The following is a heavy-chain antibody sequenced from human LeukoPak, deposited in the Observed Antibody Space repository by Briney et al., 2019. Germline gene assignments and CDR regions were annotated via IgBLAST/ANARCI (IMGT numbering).Heavy chain of an antibody. Sequence: GASVKVSCKASGYIFNYYYIHWVRQAPGQGLEWMGWINPNSGDTNFAQKFQGRVTMTRDTSISAAHMELIRLKSDDTAVYFCARSGAPPHYYYYHKDVWGKGTTVTVSS. CDR2: INPNSGDT. J-gene: IGHJ6*03. D-gene: IGHD7-27*01. CDR3: ARSGAPPHYYYYHKDV. CDR1: GYIFNYYY. V-gene: IGHV1-2*02.